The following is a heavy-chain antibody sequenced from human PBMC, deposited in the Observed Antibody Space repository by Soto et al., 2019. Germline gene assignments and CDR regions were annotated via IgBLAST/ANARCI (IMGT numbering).Heavy chain of an antibody. J-gene: IGHJ4*02. V-gene: IGHV4-30-2*01. Sequence: QLQLQESASGLVKPSQTLSPTCAVSGGSITSGTCSWTWVRQPPVNGLEFIGSIYYTGGTDYNPSVNSRVTTSVDRAKTAFSLSLQSVAAAAAAMYYCARGRFFRKGYYDATDSNFFDYWGQGTLVTVSS. D-gene: IGHD3-22*01. CDR2: IYYTGGT. CDR1: GGSITSGTCS. CDR3: ARGRFFRKGYYDATDSNFFDY.